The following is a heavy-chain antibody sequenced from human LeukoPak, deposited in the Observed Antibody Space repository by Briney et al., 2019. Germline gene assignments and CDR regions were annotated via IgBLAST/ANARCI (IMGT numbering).Heavy chain of an antibody. J-gene: IGHJ4*02. CDR2: INWNGGST. CDR3: ASTYYYDSSGYYYGTDY. V-gene: IGHV3-20*04. D-gene: IGHD3-22*01. Sequence: GGSLRLSCAASGFTFDDYGMSWVRQAPGKGLEWVSGINWNGGSTGYADSVKGRFTISRDNAKNSLYLQMNSLRAEDTALYYCASTYYYDSSGYYYGTDYWGQGTLVTVSS. CDR1: GFTFDDYG.